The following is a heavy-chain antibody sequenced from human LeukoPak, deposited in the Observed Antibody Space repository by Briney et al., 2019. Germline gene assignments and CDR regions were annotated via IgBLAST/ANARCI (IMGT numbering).Heavy chain of an antibody. V-gene: IGHV4-39*07. CDR3: ASYYDSRRGAFDI. D-gene: IGHD3-22*01. Sequence: SGTLSLTCTVSGGSISSGNYYWGWIRQPPGRDLEWIGTIDYSGTTYYNPSLKSRVIISLDMSKNQFSLKLTSVTAADTAVYYCASYYDSRRGAFDIWGQGTMVTVSS. CDR2: IDYSGTT. J-gene: IGHJ3*02. CDR1: GGSISSGNYY.